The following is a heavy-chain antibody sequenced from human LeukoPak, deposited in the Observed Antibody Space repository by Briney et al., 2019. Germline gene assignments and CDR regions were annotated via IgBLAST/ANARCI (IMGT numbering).Heavy chain of an antibody. CDR1: GFTFSSYG. CDR3: AKGGWYTSGWSSD. V-gene: IGHV3-NL1*01. J-gene: IGHJ4*02. Sequence: GGSLRLSCAASGFTFSSYGMHWVRQAPGKGLEWVSTISGSGGSTYYADSVKGRFTISRDNSKNTLYLQMNSLRAEDTAVYCCAKGGWYTSGWSSDWGQGTLVTVSS. CDR2: ISGSGGST. D-gene: IGHD6-19*01.